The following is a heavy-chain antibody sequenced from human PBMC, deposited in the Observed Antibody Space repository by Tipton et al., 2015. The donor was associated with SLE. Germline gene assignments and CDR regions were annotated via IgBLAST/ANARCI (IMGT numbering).Heavy chain of an antibody. D-gene: IGHD7-27*01. CDR3: ARDTLGGLDY. CDR2: VYYSGTT. V-gene: IGHV4-59*01. CDR1: SGSITSYY. J-gene: IGHJ4*02. Sequence: LRLSCNVSSGSITSYYWNWIRQFPGKGLEWIGNVYYSGTTNYNPSLKSRVTISINTSKNQFSLKLSSVTAADTAVYYCARDTLGGLDYWGQGTLVTVSS.